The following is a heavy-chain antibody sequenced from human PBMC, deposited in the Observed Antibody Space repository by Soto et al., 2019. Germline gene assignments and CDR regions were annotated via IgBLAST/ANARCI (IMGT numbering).Heavy chain of an antibody. CDR1: GFTFSSYA. CDR3: ARVCYGGYDGGYYLAY. CDR2: ISSNGGST. D-gene: IGHD5-12*01. J-gene: IGHJ4*02. V-gene: IGHV3-64*01. Sequence: PGGSLRLSCAASGFTFSSYAMHWVRQAPGKGLEYVSAISSNGGSTYYANSVKGRFTISRDNSKNTLYLQMGSLRAEDMAVYYCARVCYGGYDGGYYLAYWGQGTLVTVSS.